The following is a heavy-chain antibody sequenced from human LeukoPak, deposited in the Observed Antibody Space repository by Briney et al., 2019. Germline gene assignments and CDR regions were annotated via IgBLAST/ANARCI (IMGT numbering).Heavy chain of an antibody. CDR1: GGSFSGYY. CDR2: INHSGST. CDR3: ARGLGDGYNSNWFDP. Sequence: SETLSLTCAVYGGSFSGYYWSWIRQPPGKGLEWIGEINHSGSTNYNPSLKSRVTISVDTSKNQFSLKLSSVAAADTAVYCCARGLGDGYNSNWFDPWGQGTLVTVSS. J-gene: IGHJ5*02. D-gene: IGHD5-24*01. V-gene: IGHV4-34*01.